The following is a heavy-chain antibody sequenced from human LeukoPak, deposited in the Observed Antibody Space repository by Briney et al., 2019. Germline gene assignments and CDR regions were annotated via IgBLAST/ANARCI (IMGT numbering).Heavy chain of an antibody. CDR1: GYTFTGYY. CDR3: ARDLDYGGNAIDY. Sequence: GASVKVSCKASGYTFTGYYMHWVRQAPGQGREWMGWINPNSGGTNYAQKFQGRVTMTRDTSISTAYMEMSRLRSDDTAVYYCARDLDYGGNAIDYWGQGTLVTVSS. V-gene: IGHV1-2*02. CDR2: INPNSGGT. J-gene: IGHJ4*02. D-gene: IGHD4-23*01.